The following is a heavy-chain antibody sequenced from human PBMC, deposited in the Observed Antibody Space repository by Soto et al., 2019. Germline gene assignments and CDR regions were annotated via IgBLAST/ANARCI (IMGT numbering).Heavy chain of an antibody. J-gene: IGHJ6*02. CDR1: GGFISSGDYY. CDR2: IYYSGST. D-gene: IGHD6-13*01. CDR3: ARDRRIAAAGTGSYGMDV. V-gene: IGHV4-30-4*01. Sequence: SETLSLTCTVSGGFISSGDYYWSWIRQPPGKGLEWIGHIYYSGSTYYNQSLKSRVTISVDTSKNQFSLKLSSVTAADTAVYYCARDRRIAAAGTGSYGMDVWGQGTTVTVSS.